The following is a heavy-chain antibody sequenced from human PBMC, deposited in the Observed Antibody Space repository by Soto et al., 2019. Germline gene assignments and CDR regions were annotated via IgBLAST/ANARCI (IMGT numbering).Heavy chain of an antibody. J-gene: IGHJ4*02. CDR1: GFAFSSYG. CDR3: VSDRGYGHASVPYS. Sequence: QAQLVESGGGVVQPGRSLRLSCAASGFAFSSYGMHWVRQAPGTGLEGVAVISYDGSLQHYADSVKGRFTISRDNSKNMVHLQMSSLRAEDTAVYYCVSDRGYGHASVPYSWGQGTLVSVSS. CDR2: ISYDGSLQ. D-gene: IGHD5-18*01. V-gene: IGHV3-30*03.